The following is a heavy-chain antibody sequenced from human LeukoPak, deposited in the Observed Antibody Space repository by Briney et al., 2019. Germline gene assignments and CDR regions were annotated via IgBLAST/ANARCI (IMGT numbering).Heavy chain of an antibody. CDR1: GYTFTSYG. CDR3: AREGGRYCSGGSCYSSNGWYGGLNY. CDR2: ISTYNGHT. V-gene: IGHV1-18*01. J-gene: IGHJ4*02. D-gene: IGHD2-15*01. Sequence: ASVKVSYKASGYTFTSYGISWVRQAPGQGLEWMGWISTYNGHTNYARKVQGRVTMTTDTSTSTAYMELRSLRSDDTAVYYCAREGGRYCSGGSCYSSNGWYGGLNYWGQGTLVTVSS.